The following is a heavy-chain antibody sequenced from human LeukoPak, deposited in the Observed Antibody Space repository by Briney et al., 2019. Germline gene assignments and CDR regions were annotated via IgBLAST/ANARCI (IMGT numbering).Heavy chain of an antibody. D-gene: IGHD3-10*01. Sequence: GGSLRLSCAASGFTFSSYAMGWVRQAPGKGLEWVSAISGSGGSTYYADSVKGRFTISRDNSKNTLYLQMNSLRAEDTAVYFCAKEGTMVRGVPVGPDYWGQGTLVTVSS. J-gene: IGHJ4*02. V-gene: IGHV3-23*01. CDR2: ISGSGGST. CDR3: AKEGTMVRGVPVGPDY. CDR1: GFTFSSYA.